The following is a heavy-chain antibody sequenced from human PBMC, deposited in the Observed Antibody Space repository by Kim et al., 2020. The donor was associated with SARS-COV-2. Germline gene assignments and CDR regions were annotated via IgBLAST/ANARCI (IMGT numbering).Heavy chain of an antibody. J-gene: IGHJ6*02. V-gene: IGHV3-7*03. CDR1: GFTFSSYW. Sequence: GGSLRLSCAASGFTFSSYWMSWVRQAPGKGLEWVANIKQDGSEKYYVDSVKGRFTISRDNAKNSLYLQMNSLRAEDTAVYYCARVTTNAYYYGSGSYYDYYYYYYGMDVWGQGTTVTVSS. D-gene: IGHD3-10*01. CDR2: IKQDGSEK. CDR3: ARVTTNAYYYGSGSYYDYYYYYYGMDV.